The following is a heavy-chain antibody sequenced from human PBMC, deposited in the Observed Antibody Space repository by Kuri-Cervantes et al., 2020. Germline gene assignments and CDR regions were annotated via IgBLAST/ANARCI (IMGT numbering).Heavy chain of an antibody. D-gene: IGHD6-13*01. J-gene: IGHJ4*02. CDR1: GFTFSDYY. V-gene: IGHV3-11*01. CDR2: ISSSGSTI. Sequence: GESLKISCAASGFTFSDYYMSWIRQAPGKGLEWVSYISSSGSTIYYADSVKGRFTISRDNAKNSLYLQMNSLRAEDTAVYYCARGGRYSSSWYADYWGQGTLVTVSS. CDR3: ARGGRYSSSWYADY.